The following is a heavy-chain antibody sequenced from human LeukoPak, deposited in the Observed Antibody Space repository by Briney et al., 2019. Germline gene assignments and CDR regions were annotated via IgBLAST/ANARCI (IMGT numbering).Heavy chain of an antibody. D-gene: IGHD5-18*01. V-gene: IGHV4-31*03. J-gene: IGHJ4*02. Sequence: PSETLSLTCSVSGGSISRGDYYWSWIRQHPGKGLEWIGCIFNSGSTYYTPSLKSRVTISVDTSENQFSLKLSSVTAADTAVYYCARTTAMVTFADYWGQGTLVTVSS. CDR1: GGSISRGDYY. CDR2: IFNSGST. CDR3: ARTTAMVTFADY.